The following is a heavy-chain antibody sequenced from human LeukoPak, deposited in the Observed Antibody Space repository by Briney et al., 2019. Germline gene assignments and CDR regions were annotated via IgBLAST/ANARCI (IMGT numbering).Heavy chain of an antibody. CDR3: ARVRGSYWLDS. V-gene: IGHV3-48*01. CDR1: GFTFSTYS. Sequence: PGGSLRLSCAASGFTFSTYSMNWVRQAPGKGLEWVSYISNTNTIYYADSVKGRFTISRDNAKNSLYLQMTSLRAEDTAVYYCARVRGSYWLDSWGQGTLVTVSS. J-gene: IGHJ5*01. D-gene: IGHD1-26*01. CDR2: ISNTNTI.